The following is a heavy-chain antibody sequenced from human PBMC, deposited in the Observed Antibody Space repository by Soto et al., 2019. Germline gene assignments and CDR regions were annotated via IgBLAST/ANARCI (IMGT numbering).Heavy chain of an antibody. CDR3: AKGGDKSAYCELDY. D-gene: IGHD3-3*01. CDR2: MSYDGSNK. Sequence: QVQLVESGGGVAQPGRSLRLSCAASGFTFSSYGMNWVRQGPGKGLEWVAVMSYDGSNKYYADSVKGRFTISRDNSKNTLCLQMDSLRAEDTAVYCCAKGGDKSAYCELDYWGQGTLVTVSS. J-gene: IGHJ4*02. CDR1: GFTFSSYG. V-gene: IGHV3-30*18.